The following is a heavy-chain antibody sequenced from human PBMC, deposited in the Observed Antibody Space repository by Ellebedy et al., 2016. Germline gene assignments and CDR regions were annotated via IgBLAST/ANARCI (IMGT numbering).Heavy chain of an antibody. Sequence: SETLSLTCTVSGGSVSSGSYYWSWVRQPPGTGLEWIGYIYYTGSTNYNPSFKSRVTISLDTSRNQFSLKLSSVTAADTAVYYCARGVYGSGNTFDYWGQGTLVTVSS. CDR3: ARGVYGSGNTFDY. D-gene: IGHD3-10*01. CDR2: IYYTGST. J-gene: IGHJ4*02. CDR1: GGSVSSGSYY. V-gene: IGHV4-61*01.